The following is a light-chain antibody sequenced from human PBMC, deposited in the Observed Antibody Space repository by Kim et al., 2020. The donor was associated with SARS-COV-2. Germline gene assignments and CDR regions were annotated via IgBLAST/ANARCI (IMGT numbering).Light chain of an antibody. J-gene: IGKJ4*01. CDR3: QHYHSYPLT. CDR2: KAS. Sequence: DIQMTQSPSTLSASVGDRVTITCRASQSVGNWLAWYQQKPGKAPKLLIYKASTLQSGVPSRFSGSGSGTEFTLTITTLQPDDSASYFCQHYHSYPLTFGGGTKVEI. CDR1: QSVGNW. V-gene: IGKV1-5*03.